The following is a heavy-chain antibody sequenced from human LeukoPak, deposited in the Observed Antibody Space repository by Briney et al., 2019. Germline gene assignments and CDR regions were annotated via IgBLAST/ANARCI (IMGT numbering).Heavy chain of an antibody. D-gene: IGHD5-18*01. J-gene: IGHJ5*02. CDR2: ISAYNGNT. V-gene: IGHV1-18*01. CDR1: GYTFTSYG. CDR3: ARVTPFIQTNWFDP. Sequence: ASVKLSCKASGYTFTSYGISWVRQAPGQGLEWMGWISAYNGNTNYAQKLQGRVTMTTDTSTSTAYMELRSLRSDDTAVYYCARVTPFIQTNWFDPWGQGTLVTVSS.